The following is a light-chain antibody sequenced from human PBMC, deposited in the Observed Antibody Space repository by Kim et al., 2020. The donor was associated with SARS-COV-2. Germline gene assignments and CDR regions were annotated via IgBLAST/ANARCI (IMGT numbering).Light chain of an antibody. CDR1: QSISSF. CDR2: DVS. Sequence: PGESATLSCRASQSISSFLAWYQQKPGQAPRLLIYDVSNRATSIPARFSGSGSGTDFTLTISSLEPEDFAVYYCQQRTNWPPIFTFGPGTKVDIK. V-gene: IGKV3-11*01. J-gene: IGKJ3*01. CDR3: QQRTNWPPIFT.